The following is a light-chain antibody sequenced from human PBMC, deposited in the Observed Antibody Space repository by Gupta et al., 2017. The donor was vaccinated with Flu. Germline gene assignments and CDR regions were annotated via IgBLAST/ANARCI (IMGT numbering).Light chain of an antibody. CDR1: STDIGSYKY. V-gene: IGLV2-14*01. CDR3: SSCTSSTALV. J-gene: IGLJ2*01. CDR2: DVT. Sequence: QSALTQPGSVSGSPGQTIAIPCTGTSTDIGSYKYFSWYQQHPVQAPPLLIYDVTNRTSGVSPRFSGSKSGDTASLTISGLQAEDEAAYYCSSCTSSTALVFGGGTRLTVL.